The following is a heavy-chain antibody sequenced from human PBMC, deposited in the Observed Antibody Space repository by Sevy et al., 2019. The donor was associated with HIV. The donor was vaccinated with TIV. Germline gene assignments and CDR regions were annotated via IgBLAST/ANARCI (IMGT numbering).Heavy chain of an antibody. CDR3: AGMCLGSGSHQKRADGFDI. D-gene: IGHD3-10*01. CDR1: GFTVSSND. V-gene: IGHV3-53*01. Sequence: GGSLRLSCAASGFTVSSNDMSWVRQAPGKGLEWVSVIYSGGSTYYADSMKGRFTISRDNSKNRRYLQMNMLRAEDTAVDYCAGMCLGSGSHQKRADGFDIWGQGTMVTVSS. J-gene: IGHJ3*02. CDR2: IYSGGST.